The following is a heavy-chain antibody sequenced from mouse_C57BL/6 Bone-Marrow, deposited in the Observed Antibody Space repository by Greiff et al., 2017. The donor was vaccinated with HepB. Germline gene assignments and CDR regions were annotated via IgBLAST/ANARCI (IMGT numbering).Heavy chain of an antibody. CDR2: IYPGSGST. D-gene: IGHD4-1*01. J-gene: IGHJ2*01. Sequence: QVQLQQPGAELVKPGASVKMSCKASGYTFTSYWITWVKQRPGQGLEWIGDIYPGSGSTNYNEKFKSKATLTVDTSSSTAYMQLSSLTSEDAAVYYCARGMRTGTGYYFDYWGQGTTLTVSS. V-gene: IGHV1-55*01. CDR3: ARGMRTGTGYYFDY. CDR1: GYTFTSYW.